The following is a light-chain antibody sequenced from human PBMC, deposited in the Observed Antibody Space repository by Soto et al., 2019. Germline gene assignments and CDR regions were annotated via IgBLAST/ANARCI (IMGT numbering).Light chain of an antibody. J-gene: IGLJ2*01. V-gene: IGLV1-51*01. CDR1: SSNIGNND. CDR3: GTSDSSLSDVV. Sequence: QSVLTQPPSASAAPEQKVTISCSGSSSNIGNNDLSWYQQLPGTAPKLLIYDNNNRPPGIPDRFSGSKSGTSATPGITGLQTGDEADDYCGTSDSSLSDVVFGGGTKVTVL. CDR2: DNN.